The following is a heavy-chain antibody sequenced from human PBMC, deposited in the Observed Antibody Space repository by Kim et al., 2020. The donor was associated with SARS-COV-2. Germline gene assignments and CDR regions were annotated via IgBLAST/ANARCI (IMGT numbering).Heavy chain of an antibody. V-gene: IGHV3-7*01. D-gene: IGHD3-3*01. J-gene: IGHJ5*02. CDR2: IKQDGSEK. Sequence: GGSLRLSCAAPGFTFSSYWMSWVRQAPGKGLEWVANIKQDGSEKYYVDSVKGRFTISRDNAKNSLYLQMNSLRAEDTAVYYCARGVTIFGVVTWFDPWGQGTLVTVSS. CDR1: GFTFSSYW. CDR3: ARGVTIFGVVTWFDP.